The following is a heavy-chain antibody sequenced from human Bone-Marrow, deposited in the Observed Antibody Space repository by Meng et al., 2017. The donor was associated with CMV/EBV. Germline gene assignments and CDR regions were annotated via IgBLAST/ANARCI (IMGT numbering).Heavy chain of an antibody. J-gene: IGHJ4*02. CDR3: ARHRITIFGVVILYYFDY. V-gene: IGHV1-18*01. CDR2: ISAYNGNT. CDR1: GYTFTSYG. Sequence: ASVKVSCKASGYTFTSYGISWVRQAPGQGLEWMGWISAYNGNTNYAQKLQGRVTMTTDTSTSTAYMELRSLRSDDPAVYYCARHRITIFGVVILYYFDYWGQGTLVTVSS. D-gene: IGHD3-3*01.